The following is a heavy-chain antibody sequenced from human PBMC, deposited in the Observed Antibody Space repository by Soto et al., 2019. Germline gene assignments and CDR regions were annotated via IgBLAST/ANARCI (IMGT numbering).Heavy chain of an antibody. CDR2: IYHSGST. V-gene: IGHV4-38-2*01. J-gene: IGHJ6*02. CDR1: GYSISSGYY. D-gene: IGHD2-2*02. Sequence: SETLSLTCAVSGYSISSGYYWGWIRQPPGKGLEWIGSIYHSGSTYYNPSLKSRVTISVDTSKNQFSLKLSSVTAADTAVYYCARDIVVVPDAIPVAYGMDVSGQGTMVTVSS. CDR3: ARDIVVVPDAIPVAYGMDV.